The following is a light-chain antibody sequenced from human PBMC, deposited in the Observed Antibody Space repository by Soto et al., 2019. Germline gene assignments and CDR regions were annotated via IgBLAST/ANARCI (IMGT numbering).Light chain of an antibody. CDR3: QQYNNWPGT. CDR2: GAS. Sequence: EMVMTQSPATLSVSPGERATRSCRDSQSVSSNLAWYQQKPGQAPRLLIYGASTRATGIPARFSGSGSGTEFTLTISSLQSEDFAVYYCQQYNNWPGTFGPGTKVDIK. J-gene: IGKJ3*01. CDR1: QSVSSN. V-gene: IGKV3-15*01.